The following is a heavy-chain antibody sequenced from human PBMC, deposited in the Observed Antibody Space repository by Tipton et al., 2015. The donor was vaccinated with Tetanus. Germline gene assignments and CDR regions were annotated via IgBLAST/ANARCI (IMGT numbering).Heavy chain of an antibody. D-gene: IGHD3-16*01. CDR2: IRNKANNYAT. CDR3: TRHFNGYDPLDYFYGLDV. V-gene: IGHV3-73*01. Sequence: SLRLSCAASAFTVSGSAMHWVRQASGKGLEWVGRIRNKANNYATAYAASVKGRFTISRDDSKNTAYLQMNSLITEDTAVYYCTRHFNGYDPLDYFYGLDVWGQGTTVTVSS. J-gene: IGHJ6*02. CDR1: AFTVSGSA.